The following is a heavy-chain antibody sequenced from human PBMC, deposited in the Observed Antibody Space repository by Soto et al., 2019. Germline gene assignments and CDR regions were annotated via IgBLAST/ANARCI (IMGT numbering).Heavy chain of an antibody. J-gene: IGHJ4*02. CDR3: TTLNGGMITFGGH. V-gene: IGHV3-15*01. D-gene: IGHD3-16*01. CDR1: GVTFSNAW. CDR2: IKSKTDGGTT. Sequence: EVQLVESGGGLVKPGGSLRLSCAASGVTFSNAWMSWVRQAPGKGLEWVGRIKSKTDGGTTDYAAPVKGRFTISRDDSKNTLYLQMNSLKTEDTAVYYSTTLNGGMITFGGHWGQGTLVTVSS.